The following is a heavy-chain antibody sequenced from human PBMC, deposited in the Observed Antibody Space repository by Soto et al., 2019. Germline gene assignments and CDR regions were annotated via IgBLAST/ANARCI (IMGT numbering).Heavy chain of an antibody. J-gene: IGHJ4*02. CDR3: ARGALTPDYGDACFDY. CDR1: GDSVSSNSAA. Sequence: SQTLSLTCAISGDSVSSNSAAWNWIRQSPSRGLEWLGRTYYRSKWYNDYAVSVKSRITINPDTSKNQFSLQLNSVTPEDTAVYYCARGALTPDYGDACFDYWGQGTLVTVSS. CDR2: TYYRSKWYN. D-gene: IGHD4-17*01. V-gene: IGHV6-1*01.